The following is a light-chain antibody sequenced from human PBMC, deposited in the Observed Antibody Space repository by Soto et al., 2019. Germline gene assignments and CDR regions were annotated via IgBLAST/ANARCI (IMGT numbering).Light chain of an antibody. V-gene: IGLV2-14*01. CDR3: SSYTSSSTWV. CDR1: SSDVGAYNY. J-gene: IGLJ3*02. Sequence: QSALTQPASVSGSPGQSITISCTGTSSDVGAYNYVSWYQQHPGKAPKLMIYEVSNRPSGVSDRFSGSRSGNTASLTISGHQAEDESDYYCSSYTSSSTWVFGGGTKLTVL. CDR2: EVS.